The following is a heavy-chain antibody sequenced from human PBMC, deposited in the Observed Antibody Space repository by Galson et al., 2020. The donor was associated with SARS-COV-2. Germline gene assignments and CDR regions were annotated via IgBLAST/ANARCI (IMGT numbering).Heavy chain of an antibody. J-gene: IGHJ4*02. CDR2: ISSDGRNK. CDR3: ARPLYYYDSSGYYELDY. D-gene: IGHD3-22*01. CDR1: GFTFSSYA. V-gene: IGHV3-30*04. Sequence: GGSLSLSCAASGFTFSSYAMHWVSQAPGKGLEWVAVISSDGRNKYYADSVKGRFTISRDNSKNTLYLQMNSLRAEDTAVDYGARPLYYYDSSGYYELDYWGQGTLVTVSS.